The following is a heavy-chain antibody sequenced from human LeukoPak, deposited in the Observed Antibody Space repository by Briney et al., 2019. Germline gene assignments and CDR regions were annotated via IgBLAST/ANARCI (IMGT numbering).Heavy chain of an antibody. CDR1: GGSISSSSYY. V-gene: IGHV4-39*07. D-gene: IGHD4-17*01. Sequence: PSETLSLTCTVSGGSISSSSYYWGWIRQPPGKGLEWIAIIYSSGSTYYNPSLKSRVTISVDTSKNQFSLKLSSVTAADTAVYYCTRELGYTVTTWGRFDPWGQGTLVTVSS. CDR2: IYSSGST. J-gene: IGHJ5*02. CDR3: TRELGYTVTTWGRFDP.